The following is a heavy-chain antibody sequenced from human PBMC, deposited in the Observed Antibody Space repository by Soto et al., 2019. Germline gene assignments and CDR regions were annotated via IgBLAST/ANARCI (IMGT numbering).Heavy chain of an antibody. J-gene: IGHJ3*02. V-gene: IGHV5-51*03. Sequence: GESLKISCKGSGYSFTSYWIGWVRQMPGKGLEWMGIIYPGDSDTRYSPSFQGQVTISADKSISTAYLQWSSLKASDTAMYYCARDSSARDYYDSSGPGAFDIWGQGTTVTVSS. CDR3: ARDSSARDYYDSSGPGAFDI. D-gene: IGHD3-22*01. CDR1: GYSFTSYW. CDR2: IYPGDSDT.